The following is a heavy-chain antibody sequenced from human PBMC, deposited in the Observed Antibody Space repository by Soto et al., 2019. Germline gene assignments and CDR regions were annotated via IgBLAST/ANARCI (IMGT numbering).Heavy chain of an antibody. Sequence: ASVKVSCKASGYTFTSYAMHWVRQAPGQRLEWMGWINAGNGNTKYSQKFQGRVTITRDTSASTAYMELSSLRSEDTAVYYCARGGDYCTNGVCRTWFDPWGKETLFTVPS. D-gene: IGHD2-8*01. CDR1: GYTFTSYA. J-gene: IGHJ5*02. V-gene: IGHV1-3*01. CDR2: INAGNGNT. CDR3: ARGGDYCTNGVCRTWFDP.